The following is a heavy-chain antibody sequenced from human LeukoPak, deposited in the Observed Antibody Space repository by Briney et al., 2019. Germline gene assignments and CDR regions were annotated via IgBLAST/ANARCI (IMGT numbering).Heavy chain of an antibody. V-gene: IGHV4-4*07. D-gene: IGHD3-10*01. J-gene: IGHJ4*01. CDR1: GGSISSYY. CDR2: VFTSGNT. CDR3: ARGTGSLFY. Sequence: SETLSLTCTVSGGSISSYYWSWIRQPAGKALEWIGHVFTSGNTNYNPSLKGRVTISIETSKSQFSLNLNSVTAADTAVYYCARGTGSLFYWGHGIRVTVSS.